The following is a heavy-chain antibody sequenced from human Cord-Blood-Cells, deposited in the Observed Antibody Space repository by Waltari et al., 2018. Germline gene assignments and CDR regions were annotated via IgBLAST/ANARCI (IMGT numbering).Heavy chain of an antibody. V-gene: IGHV1-2*02. CDR1: GYTFTGYY. J-gene: IGHJ4*02. D-gene: IGHD2-2*01. Sequence: QVQLVQSGAEVKKPGASVKVYCKASGYTFTGYYRHWVGQAPGQGLEWMGWINPNSGGTNYAQKFQGRVTMTRDTSISTAYMELSRLRSDDTAVYYCARAPLYGSCPDYWGQGTLVTVSS. CDR2: INPNSGGT. CDR3: ARAPLYGSCPDY.